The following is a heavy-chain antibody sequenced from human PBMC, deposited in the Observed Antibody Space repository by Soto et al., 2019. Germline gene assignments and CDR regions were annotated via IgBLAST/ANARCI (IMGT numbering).Heavy chain of an antibody. CDR1: GGTFSSYA. V-gene: IGHV1-69*01. Sequence: QVQLVQSGAEVKKPGSSVKVSCKASGGTFSSYAISWVRQAPGQELEWTGGIIPIFGTANYAQKFQGRVTITADESTSTAYMELSSLRSEDTAVYYCARARSFDGVVHWFDPWGQGTLVTVSS. D-gene: IGHD3-3*01. CDR3: ARARSFDGVVHWFDP. J-gene: IGHJ5*02. CDR2: IIPIFGTA.